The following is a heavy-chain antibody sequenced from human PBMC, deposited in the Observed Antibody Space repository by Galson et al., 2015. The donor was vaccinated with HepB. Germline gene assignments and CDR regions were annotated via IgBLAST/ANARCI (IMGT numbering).Heavy chain of an antibody. CDR3: ERDPPPTMTTGYYYYGLDV. Sequence: SVKVSCKASGYTFTGYGISWVRQAPGQGLEWMGWISASNGNTNYAQKLQGRVTMTTDTTTSTAYMKLRSLKSDDTAVYYCERDPPPTMTTGYYYYGLDVWGQGTTVTVSS. J-gene: IGHJ6*02. CDR2: ISASNGNT. CDR1: GYTFTGYG. V-gene: IGHV1-18*04. D-gene: IGHD4-17*01.